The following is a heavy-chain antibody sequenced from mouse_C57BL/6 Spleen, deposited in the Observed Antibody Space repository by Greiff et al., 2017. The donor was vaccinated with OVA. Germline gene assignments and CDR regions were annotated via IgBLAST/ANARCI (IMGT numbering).Heavy chain of an antibody. CDR1: GFSFNTYA. V-gene: IGHV10-1*01. CDR2: IRSKSNNYAT. J-gene: IGHJ2*01. CDR3: VRHYDYDDYFDY. Sequence: EVKLVESGGGLVQPKGSLKLSCAASGFSFNTYAMNWVCQAPGTGLEWVARIRSKSNNYATCYGASVNISFTISSADLESMLYLQMNNLKTEDTAMYYCVRHYDYDDYFDYWGQGTTLTVSS. D-gene: IGHD2-4*01.